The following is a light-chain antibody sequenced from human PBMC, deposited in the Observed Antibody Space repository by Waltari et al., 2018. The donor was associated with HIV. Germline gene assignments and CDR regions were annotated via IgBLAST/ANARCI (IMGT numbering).Light chain of an antibody. CDR2: DAS. J-gene: IGKJ2*01. V-gene: IGKV3-15*01. CDR3: HQYDKWPMYT. Sequence: EIRLTQSPVILSVSPGGRATLSCRASQNIKTDLAWYQQKPGQSPRLLIYDASTRTTGTPDRFSGSGSVTDFTLTISSVHSEDFAVYYCHQYDKWPMYTFGQGTKVDMK. CDR1: QNIKTD.